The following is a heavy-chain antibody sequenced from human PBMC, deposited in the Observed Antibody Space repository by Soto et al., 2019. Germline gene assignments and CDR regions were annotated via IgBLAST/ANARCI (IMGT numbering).Heavy chain of an antibody. V-gene: IGHV1-2*04. Sequence: ASVKVSCKASGYTFTGYYMHWVRQAPGQGLEWMGWINPNSGGTNYAQKFQGWVTMTRDTSISTAYMELSRLRSDDTAVYYCARDPGHSNSVSFDYWGQGTLVTVSS. CDR2: INPNSGGT. J-gene: IGHJ4*02. CDR1: GYTFTGYY. CDR3: ARDPGHSNSVSFDY. D-gene: IGHD6-13*01.